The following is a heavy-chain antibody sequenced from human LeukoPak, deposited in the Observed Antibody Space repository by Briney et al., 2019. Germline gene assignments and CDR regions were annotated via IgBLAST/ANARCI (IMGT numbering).Heavy chain of an antibody. J-gene: IGHJ4*02. CDR2: INHSGST. V-gene: IGHV4-34*01. D-gene: IGHD5-18*01. CDR1: GGSFSGYY. Sequence: KPSETLSLTCAVYGGSFSGYYWSWIRQPPGKGLEWIGEINHSGSTSYNPSLKSRVTISVDTSKNQFSLKLSSVTAADTAVYYCARDLSGIAGYTYGRGIDYWGQGTLVTVSS. CDR3: ARDLSGIAGYTYGRGIDY.